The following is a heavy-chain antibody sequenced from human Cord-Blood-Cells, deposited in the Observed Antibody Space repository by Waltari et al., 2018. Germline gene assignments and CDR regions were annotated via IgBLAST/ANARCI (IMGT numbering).Heavy chain of an antibody. CDR3: ARARGWGYFEDGVNWYFDL. CDR1: GYTFTSYG. D-gene: IGHD7-27*01. J-gene: IGHJ2*01. CDR2: ISAYNGNT. Sequence: QVQLVQSGAEVKKSGASVKVSCKASGYTFTSYGISWVRQAPGQGLEWMGWISAYNGNTNYAQKLQGRVTMTTDTSTSTAYMELRSLRSDDTAVYYCARARGWGYFEDGVNWYFDLWGRGTLVTVSS. V-gene: IGHV1-18*01.